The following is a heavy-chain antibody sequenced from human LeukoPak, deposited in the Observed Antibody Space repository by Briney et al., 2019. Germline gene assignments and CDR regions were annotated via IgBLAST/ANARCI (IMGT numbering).Heavy chain of an antibody. CDR3: ASIAAAGGYYYYMDV. CDR2: IYYSGST. V-gene: IGHV4-39*01. Sequence: PSETLSLTCSVSGGSISSSDYYWGWIRQPPGKGLEWIGSIYYSGSTYYNPSLKSRVNMSADTSKNQFSLKLSSVTAADTNVYYCASIAAAGGYYYYMDVWGKGTTVTISS. D-gene: IGHD6-13*01. CDR1: GGSISSSDYY. J-gene: IGHJ6*03.